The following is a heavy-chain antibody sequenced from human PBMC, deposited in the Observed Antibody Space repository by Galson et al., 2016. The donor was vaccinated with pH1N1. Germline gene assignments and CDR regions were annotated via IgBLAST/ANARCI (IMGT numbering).Heavy chain of an antibody. CDR1: GFTFSSFG. CDR3: ARDGTSLRYYGSGSHLDWFDP. CDR2: ISYDGSVE. J-gene: IGHJ5*02. D-gene: IGHD3-10*01. Sequence: SLRLSCAASGFTFSSFGMHWVRQAPGKGLEWMAVISYDGSVEYYGDSVKGRFSISRDNSKNTLYLQMNSLRPEDTAVYYCARDGTSLRYYGSGSHLDWFDPWGQGTLVTVSS. V-gene: IGHV3-30*03.